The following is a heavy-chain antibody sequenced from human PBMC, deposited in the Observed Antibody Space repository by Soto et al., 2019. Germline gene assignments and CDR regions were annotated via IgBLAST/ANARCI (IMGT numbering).Heavy chain of an antibody. V-gene: IGHV3-30*03. D-gene: IGHD3-10*01. J-gene: IGHJ4*02. CDR1: GFTLTTYG. CDR3: ARDGRFGEVALDY. Sequence: PGGSLRLSCAASGFTLTTYGMHWVRQAPGKGLEWVAAMSYDGTKEYYADSVKGRFTISRDNAKNSLYLQMNSLRAEDTAVYYCARDGRFGEVALDYWGQGTLVTVSS. CDR2: MSYDGTKE.